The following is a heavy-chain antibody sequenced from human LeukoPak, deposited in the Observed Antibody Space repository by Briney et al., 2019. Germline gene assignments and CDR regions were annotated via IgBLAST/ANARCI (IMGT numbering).Heavy chain of an antibody. V-gene: IGHV1-24*01. Sequence: GASVKVSCKASGYTFTSYYMHWVRQAPGKGLEWMGGFDPENGETIYAQKFQGRVTMTEDTSTDTAYMELSSLRSEDTAVYYCATEKHVDIVATGEAFDIWGQGTMVTVSS. CDR1: GYTFTSYY. J-gene: IGHJ3*02. D-gene: IGHD5-12*01. CDR2: FDPENGET. CDR3: ATEKHVDIVATGEAFDI.